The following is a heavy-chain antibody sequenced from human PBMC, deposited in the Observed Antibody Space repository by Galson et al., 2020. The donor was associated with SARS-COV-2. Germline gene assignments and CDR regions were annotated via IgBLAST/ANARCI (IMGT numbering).Heavy chain of an antibody. CDR3: ARDPQLGYCSSTSCPHDAFDI. CDR1: GITFSDHW. Sequence: GESLKISCAATGITFSDHWMSWVRKAPGKRPEWVAHIQQDGSERHYVDSVKGRFTISRDNAKNSLYLQMDSLTAEDTAVYYCARDPQLGYCSSTSCPHDAFDIWGQGTMVTVSA. J-gene: IGHJ3*02. CDR2: IQQDGSER. D-gene: IGHD2-2*01. V-gene: IGHV3-7*01.